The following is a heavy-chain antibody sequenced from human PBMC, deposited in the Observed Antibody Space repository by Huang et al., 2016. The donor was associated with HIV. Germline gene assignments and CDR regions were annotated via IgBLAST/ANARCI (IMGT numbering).Heavy chain of an antibody. Sequence: EVQLVQSGAEVKRPGESLKISCKGSRYNFAGYWIGWGRQMPGKGLEWMGSIYFDDSDARSSPPLQGQVTISADTSLYSSYLQWTSLRASDTAIFYCARRRRGGFDIWGQGTLVTVSS. CDR3: ARRRRGGFDI. CDR1: RYNFAGYW. CDR2: IYFDDSDA. J-gene: IGHJ3*02. D-gene: IGHD2-15*01. V-gene: IGHV5-51*03.